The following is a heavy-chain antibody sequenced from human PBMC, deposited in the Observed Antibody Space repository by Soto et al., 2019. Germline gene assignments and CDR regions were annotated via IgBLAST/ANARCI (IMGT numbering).Heavy chain of an antibody. D-gene: IGHD3-10*01. J-gene: IGHJ4*02. CDR2: INPFDGSR. Sequence: QVQLVQSGAEVKKPGASVKVSCKASGYIFTSYYIHWVRQAPGQGLEWRGWINPFDGSRMFAQSFQGRVTMTRDTSTSTVYMEVSSLRSDDTDVYYCSRVDPGETSPFDHWGQGTLVTVSS. CDR1: GYIFTSYY. CDR3: SRVDPGETSPFDH. V-gene: IGHV1-46*03.